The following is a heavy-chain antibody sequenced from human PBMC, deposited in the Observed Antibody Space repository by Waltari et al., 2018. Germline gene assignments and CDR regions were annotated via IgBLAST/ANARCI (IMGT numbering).Heavy chain of an antibody. J-gene: IGHJ4*02. Sequence: QVQLQESGPGLVKPSETLSLTCTVSGGSISSYYWSWIRQTPGKGLEWIGYIYYSGSTNYNPSLKSRVTISVDTSKNQFSLKLSSVTAADTAVYYCAREWATGIAVIDYWGQGTLVTVSS. CDR2: IYYSGST. CDR3: AREWATGIAVIDY. V-gene: IGHV4-59*01. CDR1: GGSISSYY. D-gene: IGHD6-13*01.